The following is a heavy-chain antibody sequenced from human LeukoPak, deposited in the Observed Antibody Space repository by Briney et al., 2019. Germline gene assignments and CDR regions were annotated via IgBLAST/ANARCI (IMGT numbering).Heavy chain of an antibody. CDR2: INPQNGDT. CDR3: AREDDYYFN. Sequence: GASVKVSCKTSGYKFTDYCLHWLRQAPGQGLEWVGWINPQNGDTRYAQKILGRITLTRDTSITTGYMELDRPRSDDTAVYYCAREDDYYFNWGQGTLVTVSS. V-gene: IGHV1-2*02. CDR1: GYKFTDYC. J-gene: IGHJ4*02. D-gene: IGHD2/OR15-2a*01.